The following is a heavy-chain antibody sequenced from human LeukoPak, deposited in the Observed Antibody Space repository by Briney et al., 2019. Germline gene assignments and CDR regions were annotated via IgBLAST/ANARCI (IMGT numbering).Heavy chain of an antibody. D-gene: IGHD1-26*01. J-gene: IGHJ4*02. CDR2: IYNSGST. Sequence: KSSETLSLVCTVSGGSISSSSSYWDWIRQPPGKGLEWIGSIYNSGSTFYNPSLKSRVTISVDTSKNQCSLKLSSVTAADTSVYYWARRGAHTGSYFHYWGQGSLVTVSS. CDR1: GGSISSSSSY. CDR3: ARRGAHTGSYFHY. V-gene: IGHV4-39*01.